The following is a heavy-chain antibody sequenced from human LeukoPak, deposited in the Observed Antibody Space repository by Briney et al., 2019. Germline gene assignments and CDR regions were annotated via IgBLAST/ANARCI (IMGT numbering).Heavy chain of an antibody. J-gene: IGHJ5*02. D-gene: IGHD3-10*01. V-gene: IGHV3-23*01. CDR3: AREGRIGSGSYQWFDP. CDR2: ITGSGGNR. CDR1: GFTFSSHG. Sequence: GGSLRLSCAASGFTFSSHGMNWVRQAPGKGLEWVSGITGSGGNRYYADSVKGRFTISRDNSKNTLYLQMNSLRAEDTAVYYCAREGRIGSGSYQWFDPWGQGTLVTVSS.